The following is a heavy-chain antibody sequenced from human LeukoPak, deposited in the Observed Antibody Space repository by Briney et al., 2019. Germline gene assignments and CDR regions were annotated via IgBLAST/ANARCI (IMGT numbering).Heavy chain of an antibody. D-gene: IGHD6-13*01. J-gene: IGHJ4*02. CDR2: ISYDGSNK. Sequence: GRSLSLSCAASGFTFSSYGMHWVRQAPGKGLEWVAVISYDGSNKYYADSVRGRFIISRDNAKNSLYLQMNRLRAEDTAVYYCVRDSWISSSWTYDFWGQGTLVTVSS. V-gene: IGHV3-30*03. CDR3: VRDSWISSSWTYDF. CDR1: GFTFSSYG.